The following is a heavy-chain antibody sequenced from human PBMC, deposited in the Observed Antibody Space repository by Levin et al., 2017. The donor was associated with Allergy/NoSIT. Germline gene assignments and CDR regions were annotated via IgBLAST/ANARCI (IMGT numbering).Heavy chain of an antibody. D-gene: IGHD3-16*01. CDR2: INPNSGGT. CDR3: ARDGGELAAADLGAFDI. Sequence: ASVKVSCKASGYTFTGYYMHWVRQAPGQGLEWMGWINPNSGGTNYAQKFQGRVTMTRDTSISTAYMELSRLRSDDTAVYYCARDGGELAAADLGAFDIWGQGTMVTVSS. CDR1: GYTFTGYY. J-gene: IGHJ3*02. V-gene: IGHV1-2*02.